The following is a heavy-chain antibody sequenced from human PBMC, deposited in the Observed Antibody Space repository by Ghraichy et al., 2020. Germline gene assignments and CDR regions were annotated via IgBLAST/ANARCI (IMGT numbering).Heavy chain of an antibody. CDR1: GGSISSGGYY. CDR3: SREIVGGYYVCYFDY. CDR2: IYYSGST. Sequence: SETLSLTCTVSGGSISSGGYYWSWIRQHPGKGLEWIGYIYYSGSTYYNPSLKSRVTTSVDTSKNQFSLKMSSVTAADTAVYDCSREIVGGYYVCYFDYWGHGTLVTVSS. V-gene: IGHV4-31*03. J-gene: IGHJ4*01. D-gene: IGHD1-26*01.